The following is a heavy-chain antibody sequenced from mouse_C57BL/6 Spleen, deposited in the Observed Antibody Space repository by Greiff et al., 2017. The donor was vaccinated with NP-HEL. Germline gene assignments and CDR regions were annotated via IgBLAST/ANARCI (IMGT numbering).Heavy chain of an antibody. V-gene: IGHV3-6*01. D-gene: IGHD1-1*01. CDR2: ISYDGSN. CDR3: ARVRSSYDYFDY. CDR1: GYSITSGYY. J-gene: IGHJ2*01. Sequence: EVQLVESGPGLVKPSQSLSLTCSVTGYSITSGYYWNWIRQFPGNKLEWMGNISYDGSNNYNPYLKNRISITRDTSKNQFFLKLNSVTTEDTATYYCARVRSSYDYFDYWGQGTTLTVSS.